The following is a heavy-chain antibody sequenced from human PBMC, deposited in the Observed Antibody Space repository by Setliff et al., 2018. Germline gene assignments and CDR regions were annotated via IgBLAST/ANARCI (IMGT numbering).Heavy chain of an antibody. CDR2: ISPGGST. V-gene: IGHV4-34*01. CDR3: ARGRYSYDTTGFYRGGFYFFDY. CDR1: GGGGSFSAYY. Sequence: SETLSLTCGVSGGGGSFSAYYWSWIRQPPGKGLEWIGEISPGGSTIYNPSLRSRVTMSVDTAKNRFSLNLTSVTAADTAVYYCARGRYSYDTTGFYRGGFYFFDYWGQGALVTVSS. J-gene: IGHJ4*02. D-gene: IGHD3-22*01.